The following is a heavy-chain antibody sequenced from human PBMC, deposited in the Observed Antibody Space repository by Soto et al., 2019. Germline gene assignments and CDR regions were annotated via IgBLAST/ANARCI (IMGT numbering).Heavy chain of an antibody. Sequence: EVQLVESGGGLVQPGGSLRLSCAASGFTFSNYWMSWVRQAPGEGLEWVAKIKQDGSENSYVDSVKGRFTISRDNAKNSVYLQMNSLRAEDTAVYYCARGRYCSGGRCYFDYWGQGTPVTVSS. V-gene: IGHV3-7*04. CDR2: IKQDGSEN. CDR1: GFTFSNYW. D-gene: IGHD2-15*01. CDR3: ARGRYCSGGRCYFDY. J-gene: IGHJ4*02.